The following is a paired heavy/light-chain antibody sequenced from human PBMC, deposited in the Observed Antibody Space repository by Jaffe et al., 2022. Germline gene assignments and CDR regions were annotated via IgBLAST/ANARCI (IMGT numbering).Light chain of an antibody. J-gene: IGKJ4*01. CDR2: AAS. V-gene: IGKV1-39*01. Sequence: DIQMTQSPSSLSASVGDRVTITCRASQSISSYLNWYQQKPGKAPKLLIYAASSLQSGVPSRFSGSGSGTDFTLTISSLQPEDFATYYCQQSYSTLALTFGGGTKVEIK. CDR3: QQSYSTLALT. CDR1: QSISSY.
Heavy chain of an antibody. CDR3: ARVGALHDYGDYGGVYYYYMDV. J-gene: IGHJ6*03. Sequence: EVQLVESGGGLVQPGGSLRLSCAASGFTFSSYEMNWVRQAPGKGLEWVSYISSSGSTIYYADSVKGRFTISRDNAKNSLYLQMNSLRAEDTAVYYCARVGALHDYGDYGGVYYYYMDVWGKGTTVTVSS. CDR1: GFTFSSYE. V-gene: IGHV3-48*03. D-gene: IGHD4-17*01. CDR2: ISSSGSTI.